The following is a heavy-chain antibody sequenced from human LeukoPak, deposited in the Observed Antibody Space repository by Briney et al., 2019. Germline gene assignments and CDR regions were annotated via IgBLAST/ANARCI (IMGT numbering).Heavy chain of an antibody. CDR1: GFTFSSYS. J-gene: IGHJ4*02. Sequence: GGSLRLSCAASGFTFSSYSMNWVRQAPGKGLEWVSSISSSSSYIYYADSVKGRFTISRDNAKNSLYLQMNSPRAEDTAVYYCAREAVAGYFDYWGQGTLVTVSS. CDR2: ISSSSSYI. D-gene: IGHD6-19*01. CDR3: AREAVAGYFDY. V-gene: IGHV3-21*01.